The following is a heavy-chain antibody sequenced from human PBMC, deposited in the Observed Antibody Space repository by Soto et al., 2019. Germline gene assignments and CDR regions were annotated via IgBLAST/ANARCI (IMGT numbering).Heavy chain of an antibody. D-gene: IGHD3-3*01. CDR1: GGTFSSYT. V-gene: IGHV1-69*04. CDR3: ARDVRNYDFWSGYPHQMYNWFDP. J-gene: IGHJ5*02. Sequence: GASVKVSCKASGGTFSSYTISWVRQAPGQGLEWMGRIIPILGIANYAQKFQGRVTITADKSTSTAYMELSSLRSEDTAVYYCARDVRNYDFWSGYPHQMYNWFDPWGQGTLVTVSS. CDR2: IIPILGIA.